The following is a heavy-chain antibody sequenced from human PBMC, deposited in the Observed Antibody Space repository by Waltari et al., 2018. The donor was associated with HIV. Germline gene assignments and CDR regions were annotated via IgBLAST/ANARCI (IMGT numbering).Heavy chain of an antibody. CDR2: IYYSGST. CDR1: GGSISSSSYY. V-gene: IGHV4-39*01. D-gene: IGHD3-3*01. Sequence: QLQLQESGPGLVKPSETLSLTCTVSGGSISSSSYYWGWIRQPPGTGLGWIGSIYYSGSTYYNPSLKSRVTISVDTSKNQFSLKLSSVTAADTAVYYCASQSYDFWSGYFPAPFDYWGQGTLVTVSS. CDR3: ASQSYDFWSGYFPAPFDY. J-gene: IGHJ4*02.